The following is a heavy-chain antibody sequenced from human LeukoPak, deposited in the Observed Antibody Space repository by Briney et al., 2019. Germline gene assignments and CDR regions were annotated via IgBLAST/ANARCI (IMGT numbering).Heavy chain of an antibody. CDR1: GFTFSSYS. CDR3: ARALVVVVPAASYYYGMDV. J-gene: IGHJ6*02. Sequence: PGGSLRLSCAASGFTFSSYSMNWVRQAPVKGLEWVSSISSSSSYIYYADSVKGRFTISRDDAKNSLYLQMNSLRAEDTAVYYCARALVVVVPAASYYYGMDVWGQGTTVTVSS. D-gene: IGHD2-2*01. CDR2: ISSSSSYI. V-gene: IGHV3-21*01.